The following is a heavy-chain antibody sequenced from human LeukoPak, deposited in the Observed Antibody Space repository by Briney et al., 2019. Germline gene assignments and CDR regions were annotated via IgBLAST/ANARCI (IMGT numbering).Heavy chain of an antibody. Sequence: SETLSLTCGVYGGSLINYYCHWIRQAPGKGLEWIGEISHGGITKHNPSLKSRVTMSQDTSKRQFSLKMNSMTAADTGVYYCGIFMDVVPGSMSWGLGTLVTVSS. CDR2: ISHGGIT. V-gene: IGHV4-34*01. CDR3: GIFMDVVPGSMS. J-gene: IGHJ4*02. CDR1: GGSLINYY. D-gene: IGHD2-2*01.